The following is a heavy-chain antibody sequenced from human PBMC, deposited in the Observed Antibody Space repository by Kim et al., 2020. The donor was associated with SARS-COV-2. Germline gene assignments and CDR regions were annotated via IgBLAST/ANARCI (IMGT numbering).Heavy chain of an antibody. CDR2: INTAGDT. J-gene: IGHJ6*02. V-gene: IGHV3-13*04. D-gene: IGHD6-13*01. Sequence: GGSLRLSCAASGFTFSSYDMHWVRQATGKGLEWVSTINTAGDTYYPGSVKGRFTISRENAKNSLYLQMNSLRAGDTAVYYCARVRSGAAGNYYFYGMDVWGQGTTVTVSS. CDR1: GFTFSSYD. CDR3: ARVRSGAAGNYYFYGMDV.